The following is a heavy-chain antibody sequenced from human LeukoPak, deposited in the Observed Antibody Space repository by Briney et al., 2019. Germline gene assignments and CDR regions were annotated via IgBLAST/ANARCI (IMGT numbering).Heavy chain of an antibody. CDR3: ARTGAGGAYYYYYMDV. Sequence: GGSLRLSCAASGFTFSSYSMNWVRQAPGKGLVWVSRINSDGSSTSYADSVKGRFTISRDNAKNTLYLQMNSLRAEDTAVYYCARTGAGGAYYYYYMDVWGKGTTVTVSS. CDR2: INSDGSST. J-gene: IGHJ6*03. V-gene: IGHV3-74*01. D-gene: IGHD1-26*01. CDR1: GFTFSSYS.